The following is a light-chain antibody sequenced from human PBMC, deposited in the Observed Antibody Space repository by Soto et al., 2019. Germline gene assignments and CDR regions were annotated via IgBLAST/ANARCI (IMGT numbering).Light chain of an antibody. CDR2: KAS. V-gene: IGKV1-5*03. Sequence: QVTQSPSYLSASVGDSVTITCRASQSIRTWLAWYQQKPGTPPKLLIYKASSLESGVPSRFSGNGSGTDFALRINSPHHEDIANYYCQQSYGTPITVGKGTRLE. CDR1: QSIRTW. J-gene: IGKJ5*01. CDR3: QQSYGTPIT.